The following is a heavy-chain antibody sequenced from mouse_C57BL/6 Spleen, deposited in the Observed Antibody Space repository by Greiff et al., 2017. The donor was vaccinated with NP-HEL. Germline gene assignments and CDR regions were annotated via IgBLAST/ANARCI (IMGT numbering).Heavy chain of an antibody. Sequence: VQLQQPGAELVKPGASVKLSCKASGYTFTSYCMHWVKQRPGQGLEWIGMIHPNSSSTNSNENFKSKATLTVDKSSSTAYMQLSSLTSEDSAVYYWARPHYYGSSYGYLDYWGQGTTLTVSS. CDR1: GYTFTSYC. CDR3: ARPHYYGSSYGYLDY. V-gene: IGHV1-64*01. CDR2: IHPNSSST. J-gene: IGHJ2*01. D-gene: IGHD1-1*01.